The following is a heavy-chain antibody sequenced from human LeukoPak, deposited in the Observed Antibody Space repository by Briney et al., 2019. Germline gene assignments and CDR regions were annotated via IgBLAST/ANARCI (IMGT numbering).Heavy chain of an antibody. CDR3: ARDHGAGWFGAFDI. Sequence: PGGSLRLSCAASGFTFSSYAMSWVRQAPGKGLEWVSTIGAAGVHTFYSDSVKGRFTISRDNAKNSLYLQMNSLRAEDTAVYYCARDHGAGWFGAFDIWGQGTMVTVSS. CDR1: GFTFSSYA. D-gene: IGHD6-19*01. V-gene: IGHV3-23*01. CDR2: IGAAGVHT. J-gene: IGHJ3*02.